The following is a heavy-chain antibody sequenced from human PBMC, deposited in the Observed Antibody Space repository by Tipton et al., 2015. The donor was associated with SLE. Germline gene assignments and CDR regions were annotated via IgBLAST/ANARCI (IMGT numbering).Heavy chain of an antibody. D-gene: IGHD5-12*01. CDR2: IYYSGST. J-gene: IGHJ4*02. Sequence: TLSLTCTVSGGSISSSSYYWGWIRQPPGKGLEWIGSIYYSGSTYYNPSLKSRVTMSVDTSKNQFSLKLSSVTAADTVVYYCAGRLTRYSGYDYFAYWGQGTLVTVSS. V-gene: IGHV4-39*07. CDR1: GGSISSSSYY. CDR3: AGRLTRYSGYDYFAY.